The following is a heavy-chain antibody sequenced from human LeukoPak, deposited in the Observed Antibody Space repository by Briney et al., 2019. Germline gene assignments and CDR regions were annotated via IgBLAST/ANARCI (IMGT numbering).Heavy chain of an antibody. V-gene: IGHV3-53*01. CDR2: IYSGDGT. D-gene: IGHD3-10*01. Sequence: GGSLRLSCAASGFTVRSNYMSWVRQAPGKGLEWVSVIYSGDGTYYADSVKGRFTISRDNSKYTLYLQMNSLRAEDTAVYYCARDERGPAYWGQGTLVTVSS. CDR3: ARDERGPAY. CDR1: GFTVRSNY. J-gene: IGHJ4*02.